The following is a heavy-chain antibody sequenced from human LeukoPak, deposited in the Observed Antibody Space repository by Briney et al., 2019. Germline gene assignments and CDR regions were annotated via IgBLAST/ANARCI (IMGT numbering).Heavy chain of an antibody. CDR3: ARDAVVVVPAADRYYFDY. V-gene: IGHV1-46*01. CDR1: GYTFTSYY. J-gene: IGHJ4*02. CDR2: INPSGGST. Sequence: ASVKVSCKASGYTFTSYYMHWVRQATGQGLEWMGIINPSGGSTSYAQKFQGRVTMTRDTSTSTVYMELSSLRSEDTAVYYCARDAVVVVPAADRYYFDYWGQGTLVIVSS. D-gene: IGHD2-2*01.